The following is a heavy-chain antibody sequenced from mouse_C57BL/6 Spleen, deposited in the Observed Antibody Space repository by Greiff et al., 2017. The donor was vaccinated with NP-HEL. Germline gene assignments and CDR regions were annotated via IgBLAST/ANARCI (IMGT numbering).Heavy chain of an antibody. D-gene: IGHD1-1*01. CDR2: IDPENGDT. CDR1: GFNIKDDY. Sequence: EVQRVESGAELVRPGASVKLSCTASGFNIKDDYMHWVKQRPEQGLEWIGWIDPENGDTEYASKFQGKATITADTSSNTAYLQLSSLTSEDTAVYYCTTSYGSSEGYWYFDVWGTGTTVTVSS. J-gene: IGHJ1*03. V-gene: IGHV14-4*01. CDR3: TTSYGSSEGYWYFDV.